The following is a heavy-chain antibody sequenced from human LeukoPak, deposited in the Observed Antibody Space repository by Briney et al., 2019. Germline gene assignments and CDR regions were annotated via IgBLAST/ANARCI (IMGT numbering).Heavy chain of an antibody. V-gene: IGHV6-1*01. CDR1: GDSVSSNSAA. CDR2: TYYRSKWYN. CDR3: ARDFTNWFDP. J-gene: IGHJ5*02. Sequence: SQTLSLTSALSGDSVSSNSAAWNWIRQSPSRGLEWLGRTYYRSKWYNDYAVSVKSRITINPDTSKNQFSLQLNAVTPEDTAAYYCARDFTNWFDPWGQGTLVTVSS.